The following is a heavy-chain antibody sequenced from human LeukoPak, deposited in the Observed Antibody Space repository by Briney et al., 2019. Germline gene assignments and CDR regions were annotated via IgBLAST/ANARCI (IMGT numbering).Heavy chain of an antibody. D-gene: IGHD1-7*01. Sequence: PGGSLRLSYTVSGFTVSTNSMSWVRQAPGKGLEWVSFIYSDNTHYSDSVKGRFTISRDNSKNTLYLQMNSLRAEDTAVYYCARYDSDSGTTDYWGQGTLVTVSS. V-gene: IGHV3-66*01. CDR2: IYSDNT. J-gene: IGHJ4*02. CDR1: GFTVSTNS. CDR3: ARYDSDSGTTDY.